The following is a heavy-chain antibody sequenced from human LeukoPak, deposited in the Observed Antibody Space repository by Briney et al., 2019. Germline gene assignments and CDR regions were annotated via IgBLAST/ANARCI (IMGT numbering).Heavy chain of an antibody. J-gene: IGHJ5*02. CDR2: FDPEDGET. CDR1: GYTLTELS. D-gene: IGHD3-10*01. Sequence: ASVKVSCKVSGYTLTELSMHWVRRAPGKGLEWMGGFDPEDGETIYAQKFQGRVTMTEDTSTDTAYMELSSLRSEDTAVYYCATPPVGYYYGSGRSSWFDPWGQGTLVTVSS. V-gene: IGHV1-24*01. CDR3: ATPPVGYYYGSGRSSWFDP.